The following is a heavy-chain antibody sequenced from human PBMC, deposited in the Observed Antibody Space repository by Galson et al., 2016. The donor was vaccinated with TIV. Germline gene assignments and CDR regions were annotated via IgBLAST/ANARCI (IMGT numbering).Heavy chain of an antibody. CDR3: ASDWWVSYTDRPYFDY. D-gene: IGHD1-26*01. J-gene: IGHJ4*02. V-gene: IGHV4-4*07. Sequence: SETLSLTCTASGASISDNYWSWIRQPAGKSLEWIGRIYTSVNTDYNPSLESRVTLSADTSKNQFSLSLRSVTVADTAVYFCASDWWVSYTDRPYFDYCGQGILVTASS. CDR1: GASISDNY. CDR2: IYTSVNT.